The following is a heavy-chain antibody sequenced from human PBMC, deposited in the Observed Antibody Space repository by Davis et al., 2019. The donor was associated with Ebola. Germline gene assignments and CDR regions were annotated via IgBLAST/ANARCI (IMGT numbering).Heavy chain of an antibody. CDR1: GFTFSSYA. V-gene: IGHV3-73*01. Sequence: GGSLRLSCAASGFTFSSYAMSWVRQASGKGLEWVGRIRSKANSYATAYAASVKGRFTISRDDSKNTAYLQMNSLKTEDTAVYYCTSASGSYDYWGQGTLVTVSS. D-gene: IGHD1-26*01. J-gene: IGHJ4*02. CDR3: TSASGSYDY. CDR2: IRSKANSYAT.